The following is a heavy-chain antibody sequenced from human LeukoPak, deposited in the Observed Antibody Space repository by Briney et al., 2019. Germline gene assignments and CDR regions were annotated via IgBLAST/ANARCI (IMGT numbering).Heavy chain of an antibody. CDR1: GFTFSSYA. CDR2: ISGSGGST. V-gene: IGHV3-23*01. D-gene: IGHD3-22*01. J-gene: IGHJ3*02. CDR3: ANYDSSGYYYINDAFDI. Sequence: PGGSLRLPCAASGFTFSSYAMSWVRQAPGKGLEWVSAISGSGGSTYYADSVKGRFTISRDNSKNTLYLQMNSLRAEDTAVYYCANYDSSGYYYINDAFDIWGQGTMVTVSS.